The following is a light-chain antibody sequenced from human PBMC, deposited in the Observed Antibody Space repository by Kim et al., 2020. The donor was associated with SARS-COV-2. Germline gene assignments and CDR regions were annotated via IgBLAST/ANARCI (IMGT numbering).Light chain of an antibody. CDR1: SLRSNY. CDR3: NSRDSNNNVL. J-gene: IGLJ2*01. CDR2: GKN. Sequence: VALGQTVRITCQGDSLRSNYAIWYHQQPGQAPILFIYGKNNRPSGIPDRFSGSSSGNTASLTFTGTQAGDEADYYCNSRDSNNNVLFGGGTRLTVL. V-gene: IGLV3-19*01.